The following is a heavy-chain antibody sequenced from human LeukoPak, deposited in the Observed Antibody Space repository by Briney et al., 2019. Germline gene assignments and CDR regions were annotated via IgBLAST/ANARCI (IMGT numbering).Heavy chain of an antibody. CDR2: TYYRSMWYN. D-gene: IGHD6-19*01. CDR3: ARGGSMVVAGDAEYFQH. J-gene: IGHJ1*01. Sequence: SQTLSLTCAISGDSVSSNSVAWNWIRQSPSRGLEWLVRTYYRSMWYNDYAVSVKSRISITPDTSKNQCSLQLNSVTPEDTAVYYCARGGSMVVAGDAEYFQHWGQGTLVTVSS. V-gene: IGHV6-1*01. CDR1: GDSVSSNSVA.